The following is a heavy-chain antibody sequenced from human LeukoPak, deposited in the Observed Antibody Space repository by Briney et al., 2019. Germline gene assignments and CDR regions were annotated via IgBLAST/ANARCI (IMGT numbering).Heavy chain of an antibody. Sequence: GASVKVSCKASGYTFTSYAMNWVRQAPGQGLEWMGWINTNTGNPTYAQGFTGRFVFSLDTSVSTAYLQISSLKAEDTAVYYCARENGFIRYDAFDIWGQGTMVTVSS. CDR3: ARENGFIRYDAFDI. CDR1: GYTFTSYA. CDR2: INTNTGNP. D-gene: IGHD2-21*01. V-gene: IGHV7-4-1*02. J-gene: IGHJ3*02.